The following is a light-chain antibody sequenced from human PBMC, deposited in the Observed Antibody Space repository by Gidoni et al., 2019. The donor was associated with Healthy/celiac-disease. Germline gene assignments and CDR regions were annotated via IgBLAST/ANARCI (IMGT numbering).Light chain of an antibody. V-gene: IGKV4-1*01. CDR1: QSVLYSSNNKNY. CDR3: QQYYSTPPYT. CDR2: WAS. Sequence: DIVMTQSPDSLAVSLGERATINCKSSQSVLYSSNNKNYLAWYQQKPGQPPTLLIYWASTRESGVPDRFSGSGSGTEFTLTISSLQAEDVAVYYCQQYYSTPPYTFGQGTKLEIK. J-gene: IGKJ2*01.